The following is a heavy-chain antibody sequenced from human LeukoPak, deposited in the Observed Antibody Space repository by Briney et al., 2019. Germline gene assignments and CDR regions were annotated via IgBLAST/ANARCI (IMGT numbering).Heavy chain of an antibody. J-gene: IGHJ5*02. CDR3: ARDIGTYYYGSGSYYGWFDP. CDR2: ISSSSSTI. V-gene: IGHV3-48*01. Sequence: PGGSLRLSCAASGFTFSSYSMNWVRQAPGKGLEWVSYISSSSSTIYYADSVKGRFTISRDNAKNSLYLQMNSLRAEDTAVYYCARDIGTYYYGSGSYYGWFDPWGQGTLSPSPQ. D-gene: IGHD3-10*01. CDR1: GFTFSSYS.